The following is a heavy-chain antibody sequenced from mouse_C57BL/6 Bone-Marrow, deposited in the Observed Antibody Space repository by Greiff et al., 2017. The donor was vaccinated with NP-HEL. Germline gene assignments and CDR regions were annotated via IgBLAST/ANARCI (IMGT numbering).Heavy chain of an antibody. CDR1: GYTFTSYW. D-gene: IGHD1-1*01. CDR2: IHPSDSDT. J-gene: IGHJ3*01. V-gene: IGHV1-74*01. CDR3: AIYNDFHYYGSSYVAY. Sequence: QVQLQQSGAELVKPGASVKVSCKASGYTFTSYWMHWVKQRPGQGLEWIGRIHPSDSDTNYNQKFKGKATLTVDKSSSTAYMQLSSLTSEDSAVYYCAIYNDFHYYGSSYVAYWGQGTLVTVSA.